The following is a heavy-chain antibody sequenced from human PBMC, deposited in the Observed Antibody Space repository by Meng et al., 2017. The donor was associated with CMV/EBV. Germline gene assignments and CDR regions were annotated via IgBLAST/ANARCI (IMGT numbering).Heavy chain of an antibody. CDR1: GYTFTGYY. D-gene: IGHD6-19*01. Sequence: ASVKVSCKASGYTFTGYYMHWVRQAPGQGREWMGWINPNSGGTNYAQKFQGRVTMTRDTSISTAYMELSRLRSDDTAVYYCARGAGMGSGWYWDDYWGQGTLVTVSS. V-gene: IGHV1-2*02. CDR3: ARGAGMGSGWYWDDY. J-gene: IGHJ4*02. CDR2: INPNSGGT.